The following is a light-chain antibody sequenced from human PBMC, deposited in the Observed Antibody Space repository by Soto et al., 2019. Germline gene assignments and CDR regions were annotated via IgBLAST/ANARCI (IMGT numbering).Light chain of an antibody. V-gene: IGLV2-14*01. Sequence: QSALTQPASVSGSLGQSITISCTGTISDIGVYNFVSWYQQHPGKAPKLIIYEVSYRPSGVSSRFSASKSANTASLTISGLQAEDEADYYCNSYASSNSLIFGGGTKLTV. J-gene: IGLJ2*01. CDR1: ISDIGVYNF. CDR3: NSYASSNSLI. CDR2: EVS.